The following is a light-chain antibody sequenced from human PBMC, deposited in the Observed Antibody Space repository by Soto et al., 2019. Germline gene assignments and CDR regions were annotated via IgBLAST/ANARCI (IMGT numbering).Light chain of an antibody. CDR3: CSYAGSYTPSDV. CDR1: SSDVGGYNY. CDR2: DVS. V-gene: IGLV2-11*01. J-gene: IGLJ1*01. Sequence: QSALTQPRSVSGSPGQSVTISCTGTSSDVGGYNYVSWYQQHPGKAPKLMMYDVSKRPSGVPDRFSGSKSGNTASLAISGLQAGDDADYYCCSYAGSYTPSDVFGAGTKLTVL.